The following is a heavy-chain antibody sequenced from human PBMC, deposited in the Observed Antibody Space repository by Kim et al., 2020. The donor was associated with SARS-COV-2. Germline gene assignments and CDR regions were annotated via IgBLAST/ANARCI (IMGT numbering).Heavy chain of an antibody. D-gene: IGHD6-19*01. CDR3: ARGAGYSSGWYWYFDL. CDR1: GGSFSGYY. Sequence: SETLSLTCAVYGGSFSGYYWSWIRQPPGKGLEWIGEINHSGSTNYNPSLKSRVTISVDTSKNQFSLKLSSVTAADTAVYYCARGAGYSSGWYWYFDLWGR. V-gene: IGHV4-34*01. CDR2: INHSGST. J-gene: IGHJ2*01.